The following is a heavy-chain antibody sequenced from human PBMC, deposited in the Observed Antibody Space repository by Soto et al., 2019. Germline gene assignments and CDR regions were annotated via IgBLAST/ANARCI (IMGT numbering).Heavy chain of an antibody. V-gene: IGHV4-59*01. CDR1: GGSISSYY. D-gene: IGHD3-22*01. Sequence: KPSETLSLTCTVSGGSISSYYWSWIRQPPGKGLEWIGYIYYSGSTNYNPSLKSRVTISVDTSKNQFSLKLSSVTAADTAVYYCARVRADYYDSSGPPGWFDPWGQGTLVTVSS. CDR2: IYYSGST. J-gene: IGHJ5*02. CDR3: ARVRADYYDSSGPPGWFDP.